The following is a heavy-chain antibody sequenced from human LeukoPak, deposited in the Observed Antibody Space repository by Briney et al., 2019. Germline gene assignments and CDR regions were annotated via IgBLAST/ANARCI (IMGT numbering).Heavy chain of an antibody. V-gene: IGHV4-59*01. CDR1: GDSISSYY. CDR3: ARENNYFDY. CDR2: IYYSGST. J-gene: IGHJ4*02. Sequence: SETLSLTRSVSGDSISSYYWTWIRQPPGKGLEWIGYIYYSGSTNYNPSLKSRGTISVDTSKNQFSLKLNSVTAADTAVYDCARENNYFDYWGQGTLVTVSS.